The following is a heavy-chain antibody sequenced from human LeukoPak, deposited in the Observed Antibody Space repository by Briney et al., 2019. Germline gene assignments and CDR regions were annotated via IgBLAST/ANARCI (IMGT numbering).Heavy chain of an antibody. J-gene: IGHJ4*02. CDR3: ARGVGWYSSGWYYFDY. CDR2: INPNSGGT. CDR1: GYTFTVYY. Sequence: ASVKVSCKASGYTFTVYYMHWVRQAPGQGLEWMGWINPNSGGTNYAQKFQGRVTMTRDTSISTAYMELSRLRSDDTAVYYCARGVGWYSSGWYYFDYWGQGTLVTVSS. D-gene: IGHD6-19*01. V-gene: IGHV1-2*02.